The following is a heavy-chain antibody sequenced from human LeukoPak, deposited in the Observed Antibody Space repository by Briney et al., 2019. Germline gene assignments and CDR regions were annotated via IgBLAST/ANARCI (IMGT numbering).Heavy chain of an antibody. CDR1: GFPFSSYA. CDR2: ISDSGGST. V-gene: IGHV3-64D*09. J-gene: IGHJ6*02. D-gene: IGHD2-15*01. CDR3: VRGYSFGPYGMDV. Sequence: GGSLRLSCSASGFPFSSYAMHWVRQAPRKGLEYVSAISDSGGSTYYADSVKGRFTISRDNSKNTLYLQMSSLRAEDTAVYFCVRGYSFGPYGMDVWGQGTTVTVSS.